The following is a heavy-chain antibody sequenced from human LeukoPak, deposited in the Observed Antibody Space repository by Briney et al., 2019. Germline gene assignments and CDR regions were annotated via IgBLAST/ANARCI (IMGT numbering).Heavy chain of an antibody. CDR3: ARDNSGWGNFDY. CDR2: ISGSSSHI. J-gene: IGHJ4*02. D-gene: IGHD6-19*01. V-gene: IGHV3-21*01. CDR1: GFTFSAFS. Sequence: KPGGSLRLSCAASGFTFSAFSMNWVRQAPGKGLEWVSAISGSSSHIFYADSVKGRFTISRDNANNPLYLQMNSLRVEDTAVYYCARDNSGWGNFDYWGQGALVTVSS.